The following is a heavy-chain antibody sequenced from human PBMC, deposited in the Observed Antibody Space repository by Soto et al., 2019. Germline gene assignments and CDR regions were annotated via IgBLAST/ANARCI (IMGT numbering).Heavy chain of an antibody. CDR3: ARVLWFGELLLDYFDY. V-gene: IGHV3-30-3*01. CDR2: ISYDGSNK. J-gene: IGHJ4*02. CDR1: GFTFSSYA. Sequence: GGSLRLSCAASGFTFSSYAMHWVRQAPGKGLEWVAVISYDGSNKYYADSVKGRFTISRDNSKNTLYLQMNSLRAEDTAVYYCARVLWFGELLLDYFDYWGQGTLVTVPS. D-gene: IGHD3-10*01.